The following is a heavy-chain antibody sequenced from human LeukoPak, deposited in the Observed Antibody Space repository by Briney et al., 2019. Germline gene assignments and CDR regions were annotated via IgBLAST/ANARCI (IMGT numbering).Heavy chain of an antibody. CDR1: GFTFRTYG. CDR3: ARDRRIAVAGWSDAFDI. Sequence: PGGSLRLSFAASGFTFRTYGMHWVRQAPGKGLEWGAVISYDGDPKFYAASVKGRFTISRDNAKNTLYLQMNSLRAEDTAVYYCARDRRIAVAGWSDAFDIWGQGTMVTVSS. CDR2: ISYDGDPK. D-gene: IGHD6-19*01. J-gene: IGHJ3*02. V-gene: IGHV3-30*03.